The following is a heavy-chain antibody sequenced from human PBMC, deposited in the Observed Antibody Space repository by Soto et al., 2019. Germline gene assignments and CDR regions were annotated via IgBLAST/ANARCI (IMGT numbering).Heavy chain of an antibody. CDR2: IYYSGST. J-gene: IGHJ4*02. Sequence: QLQLQESGPGLVKPSETLSLTCTVSGGSISSSSYYWGWIRQPPGKGLEWIGSIYYSGSTYYNPSLKSRVTISVDTSKNQFSLKLSSVTAADTAVYYCARQRGSCELGYWGQGTLVTVSS. D-gene: IGHD2-15*01. CDR1: GGSISSSSYY. V-gene: IGHV4-39*01. CDR3: ARQRGSCELGY.